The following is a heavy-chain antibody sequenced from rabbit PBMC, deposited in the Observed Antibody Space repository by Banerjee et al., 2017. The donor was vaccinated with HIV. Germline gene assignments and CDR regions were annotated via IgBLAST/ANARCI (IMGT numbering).Heavy chain of an antibody. CDR1: GFTLSSYW. J-gene: IGHJ4*01. V-gene: IGHV1S45*01. CDR2: IYADSSGNT. Sequence: QEQLVESGGGLVQPEGSLTLSCKASGFTLSSYWMCWVRQAPGKGLEWIARIYADSSGNTVYANWAKGRFTISKTSSTTVTLQMTSLTAADTATYFCAREDASDRYTTLWGPGTLVTVS. D-gene: IGHD6-1*01. CDR3: AREDASDRYTTL.